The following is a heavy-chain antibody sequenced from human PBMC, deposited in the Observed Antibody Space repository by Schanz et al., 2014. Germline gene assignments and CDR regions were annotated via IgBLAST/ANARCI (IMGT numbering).Heavy chain of an antibody. J-gene: IGHJ3*01. CDR2: ISATSAKI. Sequence: EVQLVESGGGLVQPGGSLRLSCAASGFTFSRNAMNWVRQAPGKGLEWVSYISATSAKIDYADSVQGRFTISRDNAKNTLFLQMNSLRAEDTAVYFCARDGGRDGYNLAFDVWGQGTLVTVSS. D-gene: IGHD5-12*01. V-gene: IGHV3-48*01. CDR3: ARDGGRDGYNLAFDV. CDR1: GFTFSRNA.